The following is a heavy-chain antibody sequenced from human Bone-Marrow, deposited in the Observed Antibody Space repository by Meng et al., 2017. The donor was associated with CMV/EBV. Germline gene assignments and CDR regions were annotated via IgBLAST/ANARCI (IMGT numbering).Heavy chain of an antibody. Sequence: SLKFSCAASGFPFDDYAMHWVRQAPGKGLEWVSGISWNSGSIGYADFVKGRFTISRDNAKNSLYLQMNSLGAEDTALYYCAVYCSSTSCYTSDAFDIWGQGTMVTVSS. CDR2: ISWNSGSI. V-gene: IGHV3-9*01. CDR1: GFPFDDYA. D-gene: IGHD2-2*02. CDR3: AVYCSSTSCYTSDAFDI. J-gene: IGHJ3*02.